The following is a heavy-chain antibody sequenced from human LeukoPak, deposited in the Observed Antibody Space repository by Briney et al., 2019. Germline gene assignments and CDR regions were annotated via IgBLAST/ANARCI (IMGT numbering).Heavy chain of an antibody. CDR2: IKQDGSEK. D-gene: IGHD3-9*01. J-gene: IGHJ4*02. CDR1: GFTFSSYW. CDR3: AREGYYDILTGYFPDY. Sequence: PGGSLRLSCAASGFTFSSYWMSWVRQAPGKALEWVANIKQDGSEKYYVDSVKGRFTISRDNAKNSLYLQMNSLRAEDTAVYYCAREGYYDILTGYFPDYWGQGTLVTVSS. V-gene: IGHV3-7*01.